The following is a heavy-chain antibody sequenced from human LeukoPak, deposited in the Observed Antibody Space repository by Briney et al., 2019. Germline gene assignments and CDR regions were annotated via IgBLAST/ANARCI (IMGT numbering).Heavy chain of an antibody. CDR2: IRGDGRET. J-gene: IGHJ4*02. CDR1: GFAFSNYW. V-gene: IGHV3-74*01. Sequence: GGSLRLSCAASGFAFSNYWMHWVRQVPGKGLVWVSRIRGDGRETSYADTAKGRFTISRDNAKNTVYMQMNSLTADDTAVYYCARDRSGSTHWGPGTLVTVSS. CDR3: ARDRSGSTH. D-gene: IGHD1-26*01.